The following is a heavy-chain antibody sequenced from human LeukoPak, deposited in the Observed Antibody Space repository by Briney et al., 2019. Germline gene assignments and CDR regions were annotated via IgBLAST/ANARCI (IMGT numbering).Heavy chain of an antibody. J-gene: IGHJ4*02. CDR1: GFTVSSNY. CDR2: ISYDGSNK. Sequence: GGSLRLSCAASGFTVSSNYMSWVRQAPGKGLEWVAVISYDGSNKYYADSVKGRFTISRDNSKNTLYLQMNSLRAEDTAVYYCAREEGYWGQGTLVTVSS. CDR3: AREEGY. V-gene: IGHV3-30-3*01.